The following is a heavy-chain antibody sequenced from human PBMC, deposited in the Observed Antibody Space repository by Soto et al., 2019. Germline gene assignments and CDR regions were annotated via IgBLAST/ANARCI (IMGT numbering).Heavy chain of an antibody. CDR3: ARSVFP. CDR1: GGSINSGGYY. J-gene: IGHJ5*02. V-gene: IGHV4-31*03. Sequence: QVQLQESGPGLVKPSQTLSLTCTVSGGSINSGGYYWNWIRQHPGKGLEWIGYIYYSGSTYYNPSPHSRVTLSVVTSKTQSSLKLSSVTASATAVYYCARSVFPWGQGTLVTVSS. CDR2: IYYSGST.